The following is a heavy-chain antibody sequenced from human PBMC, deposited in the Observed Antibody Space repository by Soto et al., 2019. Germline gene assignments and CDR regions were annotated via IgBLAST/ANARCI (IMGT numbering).Heavy chain of an antibody. CDR3: TTSNLGVDF. V-gene: IGHV3-15*01. Sequence: GGSLRLSCAASGLIFSDVWMTWVRQAPGKGLEWVGRIKTKPDDGTIDYAAPVRGRFTISRDDSKNTLYLQMTSLTPDDTGVYYCTTSNLGVDFWGPGTLVTVS. D-gene: IGHD1-1*01. CDR1: GLIFSDVW. CDR2: IKTKPDDGTI. J-gene: IGHJ4*02.